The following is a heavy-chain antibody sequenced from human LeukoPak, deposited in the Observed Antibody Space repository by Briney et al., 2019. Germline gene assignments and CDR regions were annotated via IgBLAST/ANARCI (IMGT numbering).Heavy chain of an antibody. CDR2: ISAYNGNT. V-gene: IGHV1-18*01. Sequence: ASVKVSCKASGYTFTSYGISWVRQPPGQGLEWMGWISAYNGNTNYAQKLQGRVTMTTDTSTSTAYMELRSLRSDDTAVYYCARDLGLGGGGYYKFDYWGQGTLVTVSS. CDR3: ARDLGLGGGGYYKFDY. CDR1: GYTFTSYG. D-gene: IGHD3-22*01. J-gene: IGHJ4*02.